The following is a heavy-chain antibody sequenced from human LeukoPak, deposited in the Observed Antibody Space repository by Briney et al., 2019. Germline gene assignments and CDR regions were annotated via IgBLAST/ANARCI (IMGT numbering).Heavy chain of an antibody. CDR2: INHSGST. CDR1: GGSFSGYY. CDR3: ARDLTFGGNWFDP. J-gene: IGHJ5*02. D-gene: IGHD1-14*01. Sequence: PSETLSLTCAVYGGSFSGYYWSWIRQPPGKGLEWIGEINHSGSTNYNPSLKSRVTISVDTSKNQFSLKLSSVTAADTAVYYCARDLTFGGNWFDPWGQGTLVTVSS. V-gene: IGHV4-34*01.